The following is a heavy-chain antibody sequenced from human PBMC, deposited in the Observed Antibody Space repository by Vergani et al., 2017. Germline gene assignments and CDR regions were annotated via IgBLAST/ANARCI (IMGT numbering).Heavy chain of an antibody. Sequence: QVQLVQSGAEVKKPGSSVKVSCKASGGTFSSYAISWVRQAPGQGLEWMGGIIPIFGTANYAQKFQGRVTITADESTSTAYMELSSLRSEDTAVYYCAIVEYCSSTSCYAPTHYYYYYGMDVWGQGTTVTVSS. D-gene: IGHD2-2*01. CDR1: GGTFSSYA. J-gene: IGHJ6*02. CDR3: AIVEYCSSTSCYAPTHYYYYYGMDV. CDR2: IIPIFGTA. V-gene: IGHV1-69*01.